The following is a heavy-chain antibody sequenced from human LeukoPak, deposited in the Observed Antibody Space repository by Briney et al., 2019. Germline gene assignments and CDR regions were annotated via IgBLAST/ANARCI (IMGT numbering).Heavy chain of an antibody. D-gene: IGHD3-3*01. CDR2: ISSSSSTI. Sequence: GGSLRLSCAASGFTFSDYYMSWIRQAPGKGLEWVSYISSSSSTIYYADSVKGRFTISRDNAKNSLYLQMNSLRAEDTAVYYCARGAIFGVVIIRNYYYGMDVWGQGTTVTVSS. CDR1: GFTFSDYY. J-gene: IGHJ6*02. CDR3: ARGAIFGVVIIRNYYYGMDV. V-gene: IGHV3-11*04.